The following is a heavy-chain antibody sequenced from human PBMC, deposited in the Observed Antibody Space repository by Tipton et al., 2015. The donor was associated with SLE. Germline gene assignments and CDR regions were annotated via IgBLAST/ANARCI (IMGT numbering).Heavy chain of an antibody. D-gene: IGHD2-15*01. Sequence: DSVKGRFTISRDNSKNTLYVQMNSLRPEDTAVYYCAKDPGDDIGNYFDYWGQGTLVTVSS. J-gene: IGHJ4*02. V-gene: IGHV3-30*02. CDR3: AKDPGDDIGNYFDY.